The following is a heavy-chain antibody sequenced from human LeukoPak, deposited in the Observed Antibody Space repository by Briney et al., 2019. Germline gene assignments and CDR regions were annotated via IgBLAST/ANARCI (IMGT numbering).Heavy chain of an antibody. Sequence: GGSLRLSCAASGFTFSSYSMNWVRQAPGKGLEWVSSISSSSSYIYYADSVKGRFTISRDNAKNSLYLQMNSLRAEDTAVYYCARDFGFDDYGGNSYWGQGTLVTVSS. D-gene: IGHD4-23*01. CDR3: ARDFGFDDYGGNSY. V-gene: IGHV3-21*01. CDR1: GFTFSSYS. CDR2: ISSSSSYI. J-gene: IGHJ4*02.